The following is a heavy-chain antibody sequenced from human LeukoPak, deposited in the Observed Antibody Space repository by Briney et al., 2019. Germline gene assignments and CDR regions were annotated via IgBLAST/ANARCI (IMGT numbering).Heavy chain of an antibody. CDR1: GYTFNSYG. D-gene: IGHD3-10*01. V-gene: IGHV1-18*01. Sequence: ASVKVSXKTSGYTFNSYGISWVRQAPGQGLGWMGWISAYNGNTNYAQKLQGRVTMTTDTSTSTAYMELRSLRSDDTAVYFCARDMYYYSRTGFDPWGQGTLVTVSS. J-gene: IGHJ5*02. CDR3: ARDMYYYSRTGFDP. CDR2: ISAYNGNT.